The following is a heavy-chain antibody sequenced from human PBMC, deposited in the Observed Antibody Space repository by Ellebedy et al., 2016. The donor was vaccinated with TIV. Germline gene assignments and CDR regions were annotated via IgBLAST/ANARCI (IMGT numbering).Heavy chain of an antibody. CDR3: ARDVQGSSWYSPYYYYMDV. D-gene: IGHD6-13*01. V-gene: IGHV3-30*03. CDR2: ISYDGGNK. J-gene: IGHJ6*03. Sequence: GESLKISXAASGFTFSSYGMHWVRQAPGKGLEWVAFISYDGGNKYYADSVKGRFTISRDNAKNSLYLQMNSLRAEDTAVYYCARDVQGSSWYSPYYYYMDVWGKGTTVTVSS. CDR1: GFTFSSYG.